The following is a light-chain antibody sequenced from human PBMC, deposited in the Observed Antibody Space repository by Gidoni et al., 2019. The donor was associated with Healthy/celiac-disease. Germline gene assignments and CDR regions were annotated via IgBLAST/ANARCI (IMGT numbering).Light chain of an antibody. CDR2: AAS. Sequence: SPSSVSASVGDRVTITCRAIQGISSWLAWYQQKPGKAPKLLIYAASSLQSGVPSRFSGIGYRTDFGLPIRSLPREESSTHHCHQGNSVPLPFGEGTKLEIK. V-gene: IGKV1D-12*01. CDR3: HQGNSVPLP. J-gene: IGKJ4*01. CDR1: QGISSW.